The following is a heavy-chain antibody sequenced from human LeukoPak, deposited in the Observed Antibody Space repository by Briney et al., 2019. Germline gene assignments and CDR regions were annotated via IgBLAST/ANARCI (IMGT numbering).Heavy chain of an antibody. CDR3: GSKSANRKTSEFDY. CDR2: IHPNSGGI. V-gene: IGHV1-2*02. D-gene: IGHD1-14*01. Sequence: GASVKLSCKASGYTFTDYYMNWVRQAPGQGLEWMGWIHPNSGGIKYAQKFQGRVTMTRYTSISTAYMELSGLTADDTAVYYCGSKSANRKTSEFDYWGQGTLVTVSS. CDR1: GYTFTDYY. J-gene: IGHJ4*02.